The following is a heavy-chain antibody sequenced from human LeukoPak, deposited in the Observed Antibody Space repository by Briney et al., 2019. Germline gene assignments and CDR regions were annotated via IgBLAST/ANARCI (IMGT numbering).Heavy chain of an antibody. V-gene: IGHV3-23*01. CDR1: GITLSNYG. D-gene: IGHD1-26*01. CDR3: ARENSGSYREFDY. CDR2: ISGSGGST. J-gene: IGHJ4*02. Sequence: PGGSLRLSCAVSGITLSNYGMSWVRQAPGKGLEWVAGISGSGGSTNYADSVKGRFTISRDNAKNTLFLQMNSLRAEDTAVFYCARENSGSYREFDYWGQGTLVTVSS.